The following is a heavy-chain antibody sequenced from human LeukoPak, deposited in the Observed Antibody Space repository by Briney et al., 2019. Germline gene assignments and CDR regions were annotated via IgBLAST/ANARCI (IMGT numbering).Heavy chain of an antibody. CDR2: FSASGVRT. V-gene: IGHV3-23*01. D-gene: IGHD1-26*01. Sequence: PGGSLLLSCAASGFTFSDYAMSWVRQAPGKGREWVSIFSASGVRTYYADSVKGRFTISRDNSKNTLYLQMNSLRAEDTAVYYCAKGGGSYYYFDYWGQGTLVTVSS. CDR3: AKGGGSYYYFDY. J-gene: IGHJ4*02. CDR1: GFTFSDYA.